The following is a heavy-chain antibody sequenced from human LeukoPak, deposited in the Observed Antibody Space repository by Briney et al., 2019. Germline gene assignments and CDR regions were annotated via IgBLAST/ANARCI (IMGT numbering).Heavy chain of an antibody. D-gene: IGHD3-10*01. Sequence: SETLSLTCTVSGGSISSYYWSWIRQPPGKGLEWIGYIYYSGSTNYNPSLKSRVTISVDTSKNQFSLKLSSVTAADTAVYYCARVINEPEVNWGQGTLVTVSS. CDR2: IYYSGST. CDR1: GGSISSYY. CDR3: ARVINEPEVN. J-gene: IGHJ4*02. V-gene: IGHV4-59*01.